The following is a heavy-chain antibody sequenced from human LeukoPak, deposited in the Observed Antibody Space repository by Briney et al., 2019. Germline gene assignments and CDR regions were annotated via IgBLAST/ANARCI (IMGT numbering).Heavy chain of an antibody. CDR3: ARAVGGSVLGGGVRFDP. CDR2: NIPIFATP. D-gene: IGHD1-26*01. CDR1: GRACSAYD. V-gene: IGHV1-69*13. J-gene: IGHJ5*02. Sequence: SVKVSCKASGRACSAYDISWLRQAPGQGLEWMGGNIPIFATPVYTQRFQGRLSITADESTNTAYMELSSLTSEDAAVFYCARAVGGSVLGGGVRFDPWGQGTLVTVSS.